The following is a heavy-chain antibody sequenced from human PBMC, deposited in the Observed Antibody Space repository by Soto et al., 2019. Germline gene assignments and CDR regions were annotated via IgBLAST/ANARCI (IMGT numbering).Heavy chain of an antibody. D-gene: IGHD2-15*01. J-gene: IGHJ5*02. CDR2: IYYSGST. CDR3: AREGDYCSGGSCYRWFDP. CDR1: GGSISSGGYY. Sequence: SETLYITCSVSGGSISSGGYYWSWLRQHPGKGLEWIGYIYYSGSTYYNPSLKTRVTISLDTSKNQFSLKLSSVTAADTAVYYCAREGDYCSGGSCYRWFDPWGQGTLVTVS. V-gene: IGHV4-31*03.